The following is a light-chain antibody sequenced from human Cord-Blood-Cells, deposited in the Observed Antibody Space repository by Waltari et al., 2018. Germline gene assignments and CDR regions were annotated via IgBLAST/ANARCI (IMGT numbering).Light chain of an antibody. CDR2: DVS. V-gene: IGLV2-14*03. CDR1: SSDVGGYNY. J-gene: IGLJ3*02. CDR3: SSYTSSSTRV. Sequence: GTSSDVGGYNYVSWYQQHPGKAPKLMIYDVSNRPSGVSNRFSGSKSGNTASLTISGLQAEDETDYYCSSYTSSSTRVFGGGTKLTVL.